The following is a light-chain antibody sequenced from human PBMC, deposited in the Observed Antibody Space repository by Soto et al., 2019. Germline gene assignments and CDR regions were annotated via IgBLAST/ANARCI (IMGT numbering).Light chain of an antibody. CDR3: QQYDSYSPLT. CDR2: KAS. V-gene: IGKV1-5*03. Sequence: DIQMTQSPSTLSASVGDRVTITCRASQSVSVWLAWYQQKPGKAPNLLIYKASTLESGVTSRFSGSGSGTEFALTLSSLQSDDFATYYCQQYDSYSPLTFGGGTKVEIK. J-gene: IGKJ4*01. CDR1: QSVSVW.